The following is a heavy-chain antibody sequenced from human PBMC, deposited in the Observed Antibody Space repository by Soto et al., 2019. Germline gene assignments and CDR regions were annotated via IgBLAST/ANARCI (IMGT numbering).Heavy chain of an antibody. CDR2: ISSSGSTI. Sequence: PWGSLRLSCAASGFTFSDYYMSWIRQAPGKGLEWVSYISSSGSTIYYADSVKGRFTISRDNAKNSLYLQMNSLRAEDTAVYYCARGSSWYRLYYYYYMDVWGKGTTVTVSS. D-gene: IGHD6-13*01. J-gene: IGHJ6*03. V-gene: IGHV3-11*01. CDR1: GFTFSDYY. CDR3: ARGSSWYRLYYYYYMDV.